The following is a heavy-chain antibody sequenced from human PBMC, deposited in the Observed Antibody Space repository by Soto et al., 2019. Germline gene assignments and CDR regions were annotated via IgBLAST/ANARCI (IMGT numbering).Heavy chain of an antibody. Sequence: ASVKVSCKASGYTFTSYAMHWVRQAPGQRLEWMGWINAGNGNTKYSQKFQGRVTITRDTSASTAYMELSSLRSEDTAVYYCARSGTVVVTASPFDYWGQGTLVTVSS. CDR2: INAGNGNT. V-gene: IGHV1-3*01. D-gene: IGHD2-21*02. J-gene: IGHJ4*02. CDR1: GYTFTSYA. CDR3: ARSGTVVVTASPFDY.